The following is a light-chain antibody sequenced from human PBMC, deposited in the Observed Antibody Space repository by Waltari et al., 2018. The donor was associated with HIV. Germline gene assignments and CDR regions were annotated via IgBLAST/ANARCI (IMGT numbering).Light chain of an antibody. CDR2: HNN. CDR1: SSTIGSNT. V-gene: IGLV1-44*01. Sequence: QSVLTQPPSASGTPGQRVTISCSGSSSTIGSNTVNWYQHLPGTAPKLLIYHNNQRPSGVPDRFSGSKSGTSASLAISGLQSEDEADYYCAAWDDSLNGQGVFGGGTKLTVL. CDR3: AAWDDSLNGQGV. J-gene: IGLJ2*01.